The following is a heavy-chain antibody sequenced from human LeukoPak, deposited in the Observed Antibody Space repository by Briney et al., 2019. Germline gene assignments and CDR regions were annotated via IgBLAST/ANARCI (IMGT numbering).Heavy chain of an antibody. V-gene: IGHV3-13*01. Sequence: GGSLRLSCAASGFTFSSYDMHWVRQATGRGLEWVSAIDTAGNTYYPASVKGRFTISRENAKDSLYLQMDSLRAGDTAVYYCTLSYGRGFNYYYGMDVWGQGSTVTVSS. CDR1: GFTFSSYD. CDR3: TLSYGRGFNYYYGMDV. D-gene: IGHD5-18*01. CDR2: IDTAGNT. J-gene: IGHJ6*02.